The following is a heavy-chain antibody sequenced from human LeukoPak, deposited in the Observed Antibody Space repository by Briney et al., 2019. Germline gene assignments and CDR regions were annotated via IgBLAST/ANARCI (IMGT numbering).Heavy chain of an antibody. Sequence: GGSLRLSCAVSGFTVTNDYMNWVRQAPGKGLEWVSIIYSGGSTYYADSVKGRFTISRDNSKNTLYLQMNSLRAEDTAVYYCARAGGSYDYYYYGMDVWAKGPRSPSP. D-gene: IGHD1-26*01. CDR1: GFTVTNDY. V-gene: IGHV3-66*01. J-gene: IGHJ6*02. CDR3: ARAGGSYDYYYYGMDV. CDR2: IYSGGST.